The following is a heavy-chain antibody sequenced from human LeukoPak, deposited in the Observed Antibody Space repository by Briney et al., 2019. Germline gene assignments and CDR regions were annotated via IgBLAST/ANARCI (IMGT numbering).Heavy chain of an antibody. CDR2: ISGSGGST. CDR1: GFTFSSYA. V-gene: IGHV3-23*01. D-gene: IGHD2-15*01. CDR3: AKDRAVVVVAADY. J-gene: IGHJ4*02. Sequence: RTGGSLRLSCAVSGFTFSSYAMSWVRQAPGRELEWVSAISGSGGSTYYADSVKGRFTISRDNSKNTLYLQMNSLRAEDTAVYYCAKDRAVVVVAADYWGQGTLVTVSS.